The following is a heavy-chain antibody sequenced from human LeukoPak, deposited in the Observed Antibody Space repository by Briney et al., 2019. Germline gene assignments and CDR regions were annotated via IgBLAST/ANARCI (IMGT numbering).Heavy chain of an antibody. CDR3: ARDSADSYYYYGMDV. Sequence: SETLSPTCAVYGGSFSGYYWSWIRQPPGKGLEWIGEINHSGSTNYNPSLKSRVTISVDTSKNQFSLKLSSVTAADTAVYYCARDSADSYYYYGMDVWGQGTTVTVSS. CDR2: INHSGST. CDR1: GGSFSGYY. V-gene: IGHV4-34*01. D-gene: IGHD2-15*01. J-gene: IGHJ6*02.